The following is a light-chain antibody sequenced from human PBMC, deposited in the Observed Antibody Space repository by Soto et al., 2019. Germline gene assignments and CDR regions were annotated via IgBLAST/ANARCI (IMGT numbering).Light chain of an antibody. CDR3: QSYDISLSGAVV. V-gene: IGLV1-40*01. Sequence: QSVLTQPPSVSGAPGQRVTISCTGSSSNIGAGYDVQWYQQLPGAAPRLLIFGNTNRPSGVPDRFSGSRSGTSASLAISGVQAEDEADYYCQSYDISLSGAVVFGGGTKLTVL. CDR1: SSNIGAGYD. CDR2: GNT. J-gene: IGLJ2*01.